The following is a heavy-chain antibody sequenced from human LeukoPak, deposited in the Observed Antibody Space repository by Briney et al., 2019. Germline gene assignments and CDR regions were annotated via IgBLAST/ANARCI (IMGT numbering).Heavy chain of an antibody. CDR1: GFIFSSYG. V-gene: IGHV3-33*03. D-gene: IGHD1-26*01. Sequence: GRSLRLSCAASGFIFSSYGMHWVRQAPGKGLEWVAVISYDGSNKYYADSVKGRFTISRDDSRNTLYLQMNSLRGDDTAVYYCAKDVGKWESLHFFDYWGQGTLVTVSS. CDR2: ISYDGSNK. CDR3: AKDVGKWESLHFFDY. J-gene: IGHJ4*02.